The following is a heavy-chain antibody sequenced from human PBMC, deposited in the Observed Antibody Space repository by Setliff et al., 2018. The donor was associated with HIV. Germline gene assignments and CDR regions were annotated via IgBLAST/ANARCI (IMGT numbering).Heavy chain of an antibody. Sequence: GGSLRLSCAASGFAFTSHWMHWVRQAPGKGLVWVARISSDGSSTTYADSVKGRFTISRDNAKNTLYLQMNSLRVEDTAVYYCARGPYTIDYWGQGTLVTVSS. CDR2: ISSDGSST. D-gene: IGHD3-16*01. CDR3: ARGPYTIDY. CDR1: GFAFTSHW. J-gene: IGHJ4*02. V-gene: IGHV3-74*01.